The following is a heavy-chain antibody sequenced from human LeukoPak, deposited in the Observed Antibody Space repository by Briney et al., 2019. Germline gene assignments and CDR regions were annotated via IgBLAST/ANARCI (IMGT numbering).Heavy chain of an antibody. CDR2: INPNSGGT. CDR1: GYTFTGYY. CDR3: ARDCRYYYDSSGYSFFLAGTSGFDY. J-gene: IGHJ4*02. V-gene: IGHV1-2*02. Sequence: ASVKVSCKASGYTFTGYYMHWVRQAPGQGLAWMGWINPNSGGTNYAQKFQGRVTMTRDTSISTAYMELSRLRSDDTAVYYCARDCRYYYDSSGYSFFLAGTSGFDYWGQGTLVTVSS. D-gene: IGHD3-22*01.